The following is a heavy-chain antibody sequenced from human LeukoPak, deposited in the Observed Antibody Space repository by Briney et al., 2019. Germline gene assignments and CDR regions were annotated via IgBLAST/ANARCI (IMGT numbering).Heavy chain of an antibody. J-gene: IGHJ4*02. Sequence: GGSLRLSCAASGFTFSSYGMHWVRQAPGKGLEWVAVISYDGNNKYYADSVKGRFTISRDNSKNTLYLQMDNLRAEDTAVYYCAKYQRQWLPKGGFDYWGQGALVTVSS. D-gene: IGHD6-19*01. CDR2: ISYDGNNK. CDR3: AKYQRQWLPKGGFDY. V-gene: IGHV3-30*18. CDR1: GFTFSSYG.